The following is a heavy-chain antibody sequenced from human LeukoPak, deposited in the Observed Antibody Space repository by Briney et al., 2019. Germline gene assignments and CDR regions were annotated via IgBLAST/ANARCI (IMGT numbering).Heavy chain of an antibody. D-gene: IGHD3-10*01. CDR1: GGSISSSSTYY. J-gene: IGHJ6*02. CDR2: IYYSGST. CDR3: ATISYGSDGMDV. V-gene: IGHV4-39*01. Sequence: SETLSLTCTVSGGSISSSSTYYWGWIRQPPGKGLEWIGSIYYSGSTYYNPSLKSRVTISVDTSKYQFSPKLGSVTAADTAVYYCATISYGSDGMDVWGQGTTVTVSS.